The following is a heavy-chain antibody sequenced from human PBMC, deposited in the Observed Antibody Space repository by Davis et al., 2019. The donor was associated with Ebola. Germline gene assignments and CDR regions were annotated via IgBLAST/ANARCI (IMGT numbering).Heavy chain of an antibody. CDR2: ISSDSDYI. V-gene: IGHV3-21*04. Sequence: GESLKIPCAASGFTFSTYSMSWVRQAPGKGLEWVSSISSDSDYIYYADSAKGRFTISRDNAKNSLYLQMNSLRAEDTAVYYCAVGSYLRYFDYWGQGTLVTVSS. J-gene: IGHJ4*02. D-gene: IGHD1-26*01. CDR1: GFTFSTYS. CDR3: AVGSYLRYFDY.